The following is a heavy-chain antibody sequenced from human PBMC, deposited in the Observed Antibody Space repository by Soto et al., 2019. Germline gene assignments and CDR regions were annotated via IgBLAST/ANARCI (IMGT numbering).Heavy chain of an antibody. D-gene: IGHD1-1*01. Sequence: SETLSLTCTVSGASISGFYWSWIRKPAGKGLEWIGRIYATGTTDYNPSLKSRVMMSVDTSKKQFSLKLRSVTAADTAVYYCVRDGTKTLRDWFDPWGQGISVTVSS. CDR2: IYATGTT. CDR1: GASISGFY. CDR3: VRDGTKTLRDWFDP. V-gene: IGHV4-4*07. J-gene: IGHJ5*02.